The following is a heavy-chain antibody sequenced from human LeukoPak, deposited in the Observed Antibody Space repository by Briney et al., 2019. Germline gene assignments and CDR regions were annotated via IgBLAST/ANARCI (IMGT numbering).Heavy chain of an antibody. Sequence: GGSLRLSCAASGFTFSTYNMNWVRQAPGKGLEWVSSISSSSSYIYYADSVKGRFTISRDNAKNSLYLQMDSLRAEDTAVYYCARDLLGYNNHYMDVWGTGTTVTVSS. V-gene: IGHV3-21*01. CDR2: ISSSSSYI. J-gene: IGHJ6*03. D-gene: IGHD3-10*01. CDR3: ARDLLGYNNHYMDV. CDR1: GFTFSTYN.